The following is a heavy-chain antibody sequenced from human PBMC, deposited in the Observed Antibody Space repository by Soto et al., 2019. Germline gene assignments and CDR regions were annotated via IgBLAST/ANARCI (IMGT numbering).Heavy chain of an antibody. D-gene: IGHD4-17*01. CDR2: ISYTGSA. Sequence: ETLSLTCPVSVGSINYSYWTWIRQPPGKGLEWIGYISYTGSANYNASLKSRLTISVDTSKNQFSLKLSSVTAADTALYYCARVNYGDYYYGMDVWGQGTTVTVSS. V-gene: IGHV4-59*01. J-gene: IGHJ6*02. CDR1: VGSINYSY. CDR3: ARVNYGDYYYGMDV.